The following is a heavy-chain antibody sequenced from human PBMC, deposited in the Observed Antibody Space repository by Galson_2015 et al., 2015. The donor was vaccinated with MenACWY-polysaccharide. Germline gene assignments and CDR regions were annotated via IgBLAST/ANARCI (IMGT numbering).Heavy chain of an antibody. V-gene: IGHV3-23*01. CDR3: AKASDKVVVISPFDY. CDR1: GFTFSSYA. D-gene: IGHD3-22*01. CDR2: ISGSGGST. J-gene: IGHJ4*02. Sequence: SLRLSCAASGFTFSSYAMSWVRQAPGEGLEWVSAISGSGGSTYYADSVKGRFTISRDNSKNTLYLQMNSLRAEDTAVYYCAKASDKVVVISPFDYWGQGTLVTVSS.